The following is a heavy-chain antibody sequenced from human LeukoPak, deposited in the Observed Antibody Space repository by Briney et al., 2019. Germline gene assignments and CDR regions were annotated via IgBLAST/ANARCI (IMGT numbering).Heavy chain of an antibody. CDR1: GYTFTNYY. Sequence: ASVKVSRKASGYTFTNYYMHWVRQAPGQGLEWMGIMSPSGGSTTYAQKFQGRVTMTRDTSTSTIYMELSSLRSEDTAVYYCARAHIVAAGKSLVPHNYGMDVWGQGTTVTVSS. CDR2: MSPSGGST. J-gene: IGHJ6*02. V-gene: IGHV1-46*01. CDR3: ARAHIVAAGKSLVPHNYGMDV. D-gene: IGHD6-13*01.